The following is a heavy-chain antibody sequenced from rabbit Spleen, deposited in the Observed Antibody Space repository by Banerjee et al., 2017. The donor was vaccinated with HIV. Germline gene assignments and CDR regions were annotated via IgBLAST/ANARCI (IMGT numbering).Heavy chain of an antibody. V-gene: IGHV1S40*01. CDR1: GFSFSSYW. D-gene: IGHD3-3*01. CDR3: TADDGNANL. J-gene: IGHJ4*01. CDR2: ISSGGSI. Sequence: QSLEESGGDLVKSGASLTLTCTASGFSFSSYWMRWVRQAPGKGLEWIGTISSGGSIWYASWAKGRFTISKTSSTTVTLQMTSLTDADTATYFCTADDGNANLWGPGTLVTVS.